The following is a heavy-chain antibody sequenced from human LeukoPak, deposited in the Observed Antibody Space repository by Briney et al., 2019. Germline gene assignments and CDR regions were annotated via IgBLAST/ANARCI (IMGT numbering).Heavy chain of an antibody. CDR1: GGSISSGYF. D-gene: IGHD6-19*01. CDR3: ARETEEQWQY. Sequence: SQTLSLTCTVSGGSISSGYFWGWIRQPPGKGLEWIAAIFHSGRTYYNPSLKSRVTISVDTSKNQFSLTLSSVTAADTAVYYCARETEEQWQYWGQGTLVTVSS. CDR2: IFHSGRT. V-gene: IGHV4-38-2*02. J-gene: IGHJ3*01.